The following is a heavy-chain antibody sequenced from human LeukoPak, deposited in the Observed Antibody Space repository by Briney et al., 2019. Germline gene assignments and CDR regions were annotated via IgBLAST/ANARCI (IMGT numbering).Heavy chain of an antibody. CDR3: AGLGGLADYGGNSGWFDP. Sequence: ASVKVSCKASGYTFTSYGISWVRQAPGQGLEWMGWISAYNGNTNYAQKLQGRVTMTTDTSTSTAYMELRSLRSDDTAVYYCAGLGGLADYGGNSGWFDPWGQGTLVTVSS. V-gene: IGHV1-18*01. CDR1: GYTFTSYG. CDR2: ISAYNGNT. D-gene: IGHD4-23*01. J-gene: IGHJ5*02.